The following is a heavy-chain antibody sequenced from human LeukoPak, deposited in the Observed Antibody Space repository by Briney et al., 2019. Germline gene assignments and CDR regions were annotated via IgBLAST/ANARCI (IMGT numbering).Heavy chain of an antibody. CDR2: IYTSGST. D-gene: IGHD2-15*01. V-gene: IGHV4-4*09. CDR3: ARYEYCRGGSCHRDGFDI. Sequence: PSETLSLTCTVSGGSISNYYWSWIRQPPGKGLEWIGYIYTSGSTNYNPSLKGRVTISLDTSKNQFSLKLSSVTAADTALYYCARYEYCRGGSCHRDGFDIWGQGTMVTVAS. CDR1: GGSISNYY. J-gene: IGHJ3*02.